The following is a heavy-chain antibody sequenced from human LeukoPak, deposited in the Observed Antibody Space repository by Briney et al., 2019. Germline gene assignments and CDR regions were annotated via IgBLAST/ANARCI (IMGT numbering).Heavy chain of an antibody. Sequence: ASVKVSCKASGYTFTGYYMHWVRQAPGQGLEWMGEIIPIFGTANYAQKFQGRVTITADESTSTAYMELSSLRSEDTAVYYCARVGGYEGRRAPFDYWGQGTLVTVSS. V-gene: IGHV1-69*13. D-gene: IGHD5-18*01. J-gene: IGHJ4*02. CDR1: GYTFTGYY. CDR2: IIPIFGTA. CDR3: ARVGGYEGRRAPFDY.